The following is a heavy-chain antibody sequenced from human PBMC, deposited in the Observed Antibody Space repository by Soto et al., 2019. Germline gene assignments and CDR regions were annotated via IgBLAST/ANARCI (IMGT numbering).Heavy chain of an antibody. D-gene: IGHD4-17*01. CDR1: GYTFTGYY. Sequence: QGQLVQSGAEVKKPGASVKVSCKASGYTFTGYYIHWVRQAPGQGLEWMGWINPKSGVTNYAQKFQGRVTMITDTSISTAYMELSRLRSDDTAVYYCARDMAYGDFLPALFWGQGPLVTVSS. CDR2: INPKSGVT. V-gene: IGHV1-2*02. CDR3: ARDMAYGDFLPALF. J-gene: IGHJ4*02.